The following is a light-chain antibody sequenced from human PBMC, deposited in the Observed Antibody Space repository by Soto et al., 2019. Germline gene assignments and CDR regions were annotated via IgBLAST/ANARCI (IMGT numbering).Light chain of an antibody. Sequence: EIVLTQSPGTLSLSPGEGATLSCRASQSVSSSSLAWYQQKRGQAPRLLIYGASSRATGIPDTFSGSGSGADFTLTSSRLESEDFAVYFCQQYGSSPYTFGQGTNLEIK. CDR1: QSVSSSS. V-gene: IGKV3-20*01. CDR2: GAS. J-gene: IGKJ2*01. CDR3: QQYGSSPYT.